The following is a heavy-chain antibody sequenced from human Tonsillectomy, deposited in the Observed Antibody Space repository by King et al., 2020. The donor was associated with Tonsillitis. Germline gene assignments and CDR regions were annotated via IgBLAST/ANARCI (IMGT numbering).Heavy chain of an antibody. CDR3: ARDYYGSGNYPDAFDI. D-gene: IGHD3-10*01. CDR1: GYTFTGHC. Sequence: QLVQSGAEVKRPGASVKVSCKASGYTFTGHCLHWVRQAPGQGLEWMGWINPNSGDTDYAQNFQGWVTMTRDTSISTAYMELSRLRSDDTAVYYCARDYYGSGNYPDAFDIWGQGTMVTVSS. CDR2: INPNSGDT. J-gene: IGHJ3*02. V-gene: IGHV1-2*04.